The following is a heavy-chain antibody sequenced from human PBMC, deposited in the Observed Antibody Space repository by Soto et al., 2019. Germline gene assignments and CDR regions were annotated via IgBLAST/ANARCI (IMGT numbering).Heavy chain of an antibody. V-gene: IGHV1-69*02. D-gene: IGHD2-2*01. CDR2: INPNLGRA. CDR3: ARYRPATALYYYSYMDV. CDR1: GYSLTGDY. J-gene: IGHJ6*03. Sequence: GASVKVSCKAAGYSLTGDYVHWVRQAPGQGLEWMGRINPNLGRANYAQKFQGRVTITADTSTSTAYMELSSLRSEDTAVYYCARYRPATALYYYSYMDVWGKGTTVTVSS.